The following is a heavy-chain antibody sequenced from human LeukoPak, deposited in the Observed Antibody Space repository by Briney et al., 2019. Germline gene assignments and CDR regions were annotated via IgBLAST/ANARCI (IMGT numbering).Heavy chain of an antibody. V-gene: IGHV3-33*01. CDR1: GITFSRHG. J-gene: IGHJ4*02. D-gene: IGHD4-17*01. CDR3: ARYYGDYGGFDY. CDR2: IWFDGSKN. Sequence: GRSLRLSCAASGITFSRHGMHWVRQAPGKALEWVAAIWFDGSKNYYADSVKGRFTISRDNTKNTLYLQMNYLRADDTAVYFCARYYGDYGGFDYWGQGTLVTVSS.